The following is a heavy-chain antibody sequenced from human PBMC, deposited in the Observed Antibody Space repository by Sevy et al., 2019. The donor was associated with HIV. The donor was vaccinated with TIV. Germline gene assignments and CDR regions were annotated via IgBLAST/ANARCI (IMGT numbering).Heavy chain of an antibody. CDR2: IISSSSYI. J-gene: IGHJ6*02. D-gene: IGHD2-2*01. Sequence: GGSLRLSCAASGFTFSSYSMNWVRQAPGKGLEWVSSIISSSSYIYYADSVKGRFTISRDNAKNSLYLQMNSLRAEDTAVYYCARDGGYCSSTSCRRGGGNYYYGMDVWGQGTTVTVSS. V-gene: IGHV3-21*01. CDR1: GFTFSSYS. CDR3: ARDGGYCSSTSCRRGGGNYYYGMDV.